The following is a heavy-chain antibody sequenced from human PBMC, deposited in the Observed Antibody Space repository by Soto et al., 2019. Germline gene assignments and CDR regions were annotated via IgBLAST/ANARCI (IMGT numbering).Heavy chain of an antibody. V-gene: IGHV2-26*01. CDR2: IFWNDEK. CDR3: AHVRQWDGAQSYGY. CDR1: GFSLSDARMG. Sequence: QVTLKESGPVLVKPTETLTLTCAVSGFSLSDARMGVSWIRQPPGKALEWLAHIFWNDEKSYSTSLESRLTLXXXPXXGQVVLTMTNMDPVDTATYFCAHVRQWDGAQSYGYWGRGTLVTVSS. D-gene: IGHD1-26*01. J-gene: IGHJ4*02.